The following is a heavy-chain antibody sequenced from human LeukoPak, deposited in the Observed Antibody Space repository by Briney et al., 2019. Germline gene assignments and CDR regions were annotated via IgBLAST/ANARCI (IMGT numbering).Heavy chain of an antibody. Sequence: SETLSLPCTVSVDSYIRYYWRGTRRPRGRGRGGFGYIYYSGSTNYNPSLKSRVTISVDTSKNQFSLKLSSVTAANTAVYYCARFRYSSSWAFDYWGQGTLVTVSS. D-gene: IGHD6-13*01. V-gene: IGHV4-59*08. CDR1: VDSYIRYY. CDR3: ARFRYSSSWAFDY. J-gene: IGHJ4*02. CDR2: IYYSGST.